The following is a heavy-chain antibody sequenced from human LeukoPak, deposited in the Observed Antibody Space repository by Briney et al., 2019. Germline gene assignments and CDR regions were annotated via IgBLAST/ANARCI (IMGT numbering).Heavy chain of an antibody. D-gene: IGHD5-18*01. CDR1: GGSFSGYY. CDR3: AGGRYSYGY. CDR2: INHSGST. J-gene: IGHJ4*02. Sequence: PSETLSLTCAVYGGSFSGYYWSWIRQPPGKGLEWIGEINHSGSTNYNPSLKSRVTISVDTSKNQFSMKLSSVTAADTAVYYCAGGRYSYGYWGQGTLVTVSS. V-gene: IGHV4-34*01.